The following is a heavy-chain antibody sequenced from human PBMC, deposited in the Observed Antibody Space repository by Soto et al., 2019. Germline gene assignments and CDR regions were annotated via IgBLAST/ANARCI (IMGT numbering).Heavy chain of an antibody. J-gene: IGHJ6*02. D-gene: IGHD4-17*01. Sequence: GGSLRLSCAASGFTFSSYAMSWVRQAPGKGLEWVSAISGSGGSTYYADSVKGRFTISRDNSKNTLYLQMNSLRAEDTAVYYCAKDYGDYGLIYYYYGMDVWGQGTTVTVSS. CDR3: AKDYGDYGLIYYYYGMDV. CDR1: GFTFSSYA. V-gene: IGHV3-23*01. CDR2: ISGSGGST.